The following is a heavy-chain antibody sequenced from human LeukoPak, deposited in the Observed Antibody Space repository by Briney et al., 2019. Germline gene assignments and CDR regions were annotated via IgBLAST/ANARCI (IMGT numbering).Heavy chain of an antibody. D-gene: IGHD5-24*01. CDR2: LYPGDSDT. J-gene: IGHJ4*02. V-gene: IGHV5-51*01. Sequence: GESLKISCKGSGYTFTNHWSGWVRQMPGKGLEWMGILYPGDSDTRYSPSFQGQVTFSADKSISTAYLQWNSLKASDTAIYYCARHVDAYNYFDYWGQGTLVTVSS. CDR3: ARHVDAYNYFDY. CDR1: GYTFTNHW.